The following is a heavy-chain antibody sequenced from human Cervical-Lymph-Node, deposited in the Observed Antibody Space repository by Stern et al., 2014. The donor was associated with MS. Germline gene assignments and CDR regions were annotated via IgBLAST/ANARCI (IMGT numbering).Heavy chain of an antibody. CDR1: GYSFTDFN. CDR3: ATHGGSSFQMDV. CDR2: ISPHTGGA. Sequence: QMQLVQSGAEVKKPGASVKVSCKASGYSFTDFNTHWVRQAPGKGLEWMGRISPHTGGARYAEKFQGRVTMTRDTSITTAYMELDRLTSDDTAVYYCATHGGSSFQMDVWGQGTTVTVSS. V-gene: IGHV1-2*06. D-gene: IGHD6-13*01. J-gene: IGHJ6*02.